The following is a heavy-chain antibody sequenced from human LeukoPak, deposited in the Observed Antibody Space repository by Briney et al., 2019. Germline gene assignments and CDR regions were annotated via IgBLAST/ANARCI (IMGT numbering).Heavy chain of an antibody. Sequence: PSETLSLTCAVYGVSFSGYYWSWVRQPPGKGLEWVAEINHSGSTNYNPSLKRRVTISVDTSKNQCSLKRSSVPAADTAVYYCARGVFRYFDWLLLDWFDTGGQGPLVTVSP. J-gene: IGHJ5*02. CDR3: ARGVFRYFDWLLLDWFDT. CDR1: GVSFSGYY. D-gene: IGHD3-9*01. CDR2: INHSGST. V-gene: IGHV4-34*01.